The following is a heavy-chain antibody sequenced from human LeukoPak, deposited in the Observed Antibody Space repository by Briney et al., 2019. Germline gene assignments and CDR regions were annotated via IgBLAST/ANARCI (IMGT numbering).Heavy chain of an antibody. CDR3: AKDIGSSWYYFDY. D-gene: IGHD6-13*01. CDR1: GFTFGGSA. V-gene: IGHV3-23*01. CDR2: ISGSGGST. Sequence: PGGSLRLSCAASGFTFGGSAMHWVRQASGKGLEWVSAISGSGGSTYYADSVKGRFTISRDNSKNTLYLQMNSLRAEDTAVYYCAKDIGSSWYYFDYWGQGTLVTVSS. J-gene: IGHJ4*02.